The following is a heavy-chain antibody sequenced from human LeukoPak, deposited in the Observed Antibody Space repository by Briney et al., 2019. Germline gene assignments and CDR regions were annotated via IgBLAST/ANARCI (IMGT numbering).Heavy chain of an antibody. CDR1: GFTFDNYA. Sequence: PGGSLRLSCAASGFTFDNYAMHWVRQAPGKGLEWVSGISWNSRSIGYADSVRDRFTISRDNAKNSLYLQMNSLRAEDTALYYCAREREDVTMVRGVTYFDYWGQGTLVTVSS. CDR3: AREREDVTMVRGVTYFDY. V-gene: IGHV3-9*01. J-gene: IGHJ4*02. CDR2: ISWNSRSI. D-gene: IGHD3-10*01.